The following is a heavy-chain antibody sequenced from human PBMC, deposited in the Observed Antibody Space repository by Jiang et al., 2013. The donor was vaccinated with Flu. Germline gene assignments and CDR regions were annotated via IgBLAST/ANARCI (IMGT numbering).Heavy chain of an antibody. CDR2: SITWEF. CDR1: SISGYY. J-gene: IGHJ4*02. Sequence: SISGYYWSWIRQPPGRDWSGLPMSITWEFQLNPSLKSRVTISVDTSKNQFSLRLSSVTAADTAIYYCARRGSATTAPGFDNWGRGTLVTVSS. D-gene: IGHD2-21*02. CDR3: ARRGSATTAPGFDN. V-gene: IGHV4-59*01.